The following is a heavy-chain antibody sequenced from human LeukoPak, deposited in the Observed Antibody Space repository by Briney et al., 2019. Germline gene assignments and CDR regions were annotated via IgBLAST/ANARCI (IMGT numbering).Heavy chain of an antibody. CDR3: ARLGYCSSTSCYQYYFDY. CDR1: KYTFTGYY. D-gene: IGHD2-2*01. V-gene: IGHV1-2*02. J-gene: IGHJ4*02. CDR2: INPNSGGT. Sequence: ASVKVSCKASKYTFTGYYMHWVRQAPGQGLEWMGWINPNSGGTNYAQKFQGRVTMTRDTSISTAYMELSRLRSDDTAVYYCARLGYCSSTSCYQYYFDYWGQGTPVTVSS.